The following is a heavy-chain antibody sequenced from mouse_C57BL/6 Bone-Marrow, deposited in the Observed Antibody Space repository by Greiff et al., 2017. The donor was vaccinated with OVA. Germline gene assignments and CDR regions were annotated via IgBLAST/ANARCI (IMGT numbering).Heavy chain of an antibody. CDR2: IYPGGGYT. Sequence: VQLQESGAELVRPGTSVKMSCKASGYTFTNYWIGWAKQRRGHGLEWIGDIYPGGGYTNYNEKFKGKATLTADKSSSTAYMQFSSLTSEDSAIYYCAREGYSNDYAMDYWGQGTSVTVSS. CDR3: AREGYSNDYAMDY. CDR1: GYTFTNYW. D-gene: IGHD2-5*01. J-gene: IGHJ4*01. V-gene: IGHV1-63*01.